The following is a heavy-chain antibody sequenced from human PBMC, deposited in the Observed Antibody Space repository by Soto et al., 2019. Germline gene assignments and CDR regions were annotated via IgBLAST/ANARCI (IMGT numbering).Heavy chain of an antibody. J-gene: IGHJ6*03. CDR2: ISGSGGST. V-gene: IGHV3-23*01. D-gene: IGHD3-10*01. CDR3: AKDVLLWFGELLFYYYYMDV. CDR1: GFTFSSYA. Sequence: PGGSLRLSCAASGFTFSSYAMSWVRQAPGKGLEWVSAISGSGGSTYYADSVKGRFTISRDNSKNTLYLQMNSLRAEDTAVYYCAKDVLLWFGELLFYYYYMDVWGKGTTVTVSS.